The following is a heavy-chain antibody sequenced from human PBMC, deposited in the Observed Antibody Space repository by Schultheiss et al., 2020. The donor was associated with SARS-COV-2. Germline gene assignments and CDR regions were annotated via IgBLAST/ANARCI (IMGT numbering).Heavy chain of an antibody. CDR3: ARYCSSTSCYYAFDI. CDR1: GYTFTSYG. D-gene: IGHD2-2*01. Sequence: GESLKISCKASGYTFTSYGISWVRQAPGQGLEWMGWINPNSGGTNYAQKFQGRVTMTRDTSISTAYMELSRLRSDDTAVYYCARYCSSTSCYYAFDIWGQGTMVTVS. J-gene: IGHJ3*02. CDR2: INPNSGGT. V-gene: IGHV1-2*02.